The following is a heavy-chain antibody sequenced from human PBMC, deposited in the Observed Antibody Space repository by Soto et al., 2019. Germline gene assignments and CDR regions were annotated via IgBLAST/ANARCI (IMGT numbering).Heavy chain of an antibody. J-gene: IGHJ6*02. CDR1: GFTFSSYA. CDR2: ISYDGSNK. D-gene: IGHD2-2*01. Sequence: QVQLVESGGGVVQPGRSLRLSCAASGFTFSSYAMHWVRQAPGKGLEWVAVISYDGSNKYYADSVKGRFTISRDNSKNTRYLKRNSRGAEETAVYYCAGGGGVGQLRTPGGMDVWGQGTTVTVSS. CDR3: AGGGGVGQLRTPGGMDV. V-gene: IGHV3-30-3*01.